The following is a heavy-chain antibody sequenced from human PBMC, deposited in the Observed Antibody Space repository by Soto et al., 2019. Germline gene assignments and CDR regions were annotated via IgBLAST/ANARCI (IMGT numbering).Heavy chain of an antibody. V-gene: IGHV4-59*01. Sequence: PSETLSLTCTVSGGSISSYYWSWIRQPPGKGLEWIGYIYYSGSTNYNPSLKSRVTISVDTSKNQFSLKLSSVTAADTAVYYCARVAEGSGSPLMDVWGQGTTVTVSS. CDR2: IYYSGST. D-gene: IGHD3-10*01. J-gene: IGHJ6*02. CDR3: ARVAEGSGSPLMDV. CDR1: GGSISSYY.